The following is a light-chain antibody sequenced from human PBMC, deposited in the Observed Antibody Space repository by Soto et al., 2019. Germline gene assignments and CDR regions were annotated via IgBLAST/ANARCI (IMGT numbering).Light chain of an antibody. CDR3: QQYNNWPPIT. CDR2: AAS. CDR1: QGISNY. J-gene: IGKJ5*01. V-gene: IGKV1-27*01. Sequence: DIQMTQSPFSLSASIVHRFTITCLASQGISNYLAWYQQKPGKVPKLLIYAASTLQSGVPSRFSGSGSGTAFTLTISSLQPEDFAVYYCQQYNNWPPITFGQGTRLEIK.